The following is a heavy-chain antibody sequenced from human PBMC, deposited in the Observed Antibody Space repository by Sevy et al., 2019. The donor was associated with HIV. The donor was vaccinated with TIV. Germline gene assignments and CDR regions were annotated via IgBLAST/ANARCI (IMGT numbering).Heavy chain of an antibody. Sequence: ASVKVSCKASGYTFTAYFLHWVRQAPGQGLEWMGRISPNSGGTNFAQKFQGRVTMTRDTSSNTAYMELTSLKSDDTALYCCARASGPTVGAYFDYWGQGTLVTVSS. CDR1: GYTFTAYF. V-gene: IGHV1-2*06. D-gene: IGHD3-10*01. CDR2: ISPNSGGT. J-gene: IGHJ4*02. CDR3: ARASGPTVGAYFDY.